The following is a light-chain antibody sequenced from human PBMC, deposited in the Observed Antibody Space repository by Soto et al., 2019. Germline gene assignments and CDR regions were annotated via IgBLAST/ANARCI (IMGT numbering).Light chain of an antibody. CDR3: QQYNNWPLLT. J-gene: IGKJ4*01. CDR2: GAS. CDR1: QSVNNN. V-gene: IGKV3-15*01. Sequence: EIIVTQSPATLSVSPGERATLSCRASQSVNNNLAWYQQKPGQAPRLLIYGASTRAPGIPARFGGSGYGTEFTLTISSLQSEDFAIYYCQQYNNWPLLTFGGGTKVEIK.